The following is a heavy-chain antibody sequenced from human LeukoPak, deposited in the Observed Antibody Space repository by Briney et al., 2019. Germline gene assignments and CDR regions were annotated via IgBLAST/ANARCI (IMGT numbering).Heavy chain of an antibody. J-gene: IGHJ4*02. Sequence: SETLSLTCAVYGGSFSGYYWNWIRQPPGKGLEWIGEINHSGSANYNPSLKSRVTISVDTSKNQFSLKLSSVTAADTAVCYCARSGDSSDYWGQGTLVTVSS. CDR3: ARSGDSSDY. CDR2: INHSGSA. V-gene: IGHV4-34*01. CDR1: GGSFSGYY. D-gene: IGHD3-22*01.